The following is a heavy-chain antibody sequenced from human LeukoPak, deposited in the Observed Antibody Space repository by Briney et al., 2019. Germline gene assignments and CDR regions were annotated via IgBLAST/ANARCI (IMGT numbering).Heavy chain of an antibody. D-gene: IGHD2-15*01. V-gene: IGHV3-23*01. CDR2: ISGSGDGT. Sequence: GGSLRLSCAASGFTFSSYAMSWVRQAPGKGLEWVSTISGSGDGTYYADSVKARFTISRDSSKTTLYLQMNSLRAEDTAIYYCAKGFSVVAATPVFDYWGQGTLVTVSS. J-gene: IGHJ4*02. CDR1: GFTFSSYA. CDR3: AKGFSVVAATPVFDY.